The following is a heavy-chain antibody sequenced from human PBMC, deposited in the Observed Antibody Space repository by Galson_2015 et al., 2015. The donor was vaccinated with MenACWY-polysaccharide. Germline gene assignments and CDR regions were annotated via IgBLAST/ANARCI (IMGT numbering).Heavy chain of an antibody. CDR3: ARYVRYGTGSFYRVD. D-gene: IGHD3-10*01. J-gene: IGHJ4*02. Sequence: SETLSLTCTVSGGSIRSSNHFWGWIRQPQGKGLEWIGAIYYTGTTYFRSSLKARASMSMDTARNQFSLKINAVTATETAIYYCARYVRYGTGSFYRVDWGQGTL. CDR2: IYYTGTT. V-gene: IGHV4-39*01. CDR1: GGSIRSSNHF.